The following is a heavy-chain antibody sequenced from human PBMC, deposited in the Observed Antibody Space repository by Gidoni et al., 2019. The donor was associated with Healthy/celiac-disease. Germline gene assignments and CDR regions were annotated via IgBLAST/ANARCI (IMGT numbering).Heavy chain of an antibody. CDR1: GRSISSGSYY. D-gene: IGHD6-13*01. J-gene: IGHJ4*02. Sequence: QVQLQASGPGLVKPSQTLSLTCTVSGRSISSGSYYWSWIRQPAGKGLEWIGRIYTSGSTHYNPSLKSRVTISVDTSKNQFSLKLSSVTAADTAVYYCARVGAAAGPIDYWGQGTLVTVSS. V-gene: IGHV4-61*02. CDR3: ARVGAAAGPIDY. CDR2: IYTSGST.